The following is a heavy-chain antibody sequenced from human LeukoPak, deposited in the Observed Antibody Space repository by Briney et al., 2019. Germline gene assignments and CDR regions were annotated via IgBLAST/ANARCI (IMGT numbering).Heavy chain of an antibody. V-gene: IGHV4-59*11. CDR2: IYYTGTT. D-gene: IGHD2-2*01. CDR3: ARFSWGCSTASCYLTN. CDR1: GGSLSGHY. Sequence: SETLSLTCTVGGGSLSGHYWGWIRQPPGKGLELVGHIYYTGTTFYNPSLNSRVAITLGTSRNQFSLRLTSVIAADTAVYYCARFSWGCSTASCYLTNWGQGALVTVSS. J-gene: IGHJ4*02.